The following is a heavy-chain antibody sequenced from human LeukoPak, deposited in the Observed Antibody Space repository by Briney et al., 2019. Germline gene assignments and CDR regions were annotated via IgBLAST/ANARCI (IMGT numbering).Heavy chain of an antibody. CDR3: ARSVQGYCSGGSCYSYYYYMDV. J-gene: IGHJ6*03. V-gene: IGHV4-59*01. Sequence: SETLSLTCTVSGGSISSYYWSWIRQPPGKGLEWIGYICYSGSTNYNPSLKSRVTISVDPSKNQFSLKLSSVTAADTAVYYCARSVQGYCSGGSCYSYYYYMDVWGKGTTVTVSS. CDR1: GGSISSYY. CDR2: ICYSGST. D-gene: IGHD2-15*01.